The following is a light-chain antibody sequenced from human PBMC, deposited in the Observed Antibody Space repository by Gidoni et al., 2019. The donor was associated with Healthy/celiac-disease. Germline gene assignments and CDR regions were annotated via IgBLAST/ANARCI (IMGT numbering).Light chain of an antibody. Sequence: EIVMTQSPATLSVSPGARATLSCRASQSVSSNLAWYQQKPGQAPRLLIYVASTRATGIPARFRGSGSGTEFTLTISSLQSEDFAVYYCQQYNNWPRGFTFGPGTKVDIK. J-gene: IGKJ3*01. CDR2: VAS. CDR1: QSVSSN. CDR3: QQYNNWPRGFT. V-gene: IGKV3-15*01.